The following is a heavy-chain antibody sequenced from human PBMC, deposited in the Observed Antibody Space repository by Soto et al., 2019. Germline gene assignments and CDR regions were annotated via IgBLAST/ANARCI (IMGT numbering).Heavy chain of an antibody. V-gene: IGHV3-33*01. D-gene: IGHD1-26*01. CDR3: TRAAIRGELLEY. CDR1: GFTFNNYG. Sequence: PGGSLRLSCAASGFTFNNYGMHLIRQAPGKGLEWVALIWHDGSNKGYADSVKGRFTISRDNSKNTVNLQMNSLRVEDTAVYYCTRAAIRGELLEYWGQGTQVTVSS. J-gene: IGHJ4*02. CDR2: IWHDGSNK.